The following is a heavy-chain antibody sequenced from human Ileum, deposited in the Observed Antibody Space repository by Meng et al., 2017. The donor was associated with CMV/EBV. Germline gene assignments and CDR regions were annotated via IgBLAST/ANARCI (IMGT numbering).Heavy chain of an antibody. Sequence: GESLKISCAASGFTFTSYAMSWVRQAPGKGLECVSVIYSGVSSTYYADSVKGRFTISRDNSKHTLFLQMDSLGADDTAVYYCAKESRDCSSTSCYFDYWGLGTLVTVSS. V-gene: IGHV3-23*03. J-gene: IGHJ4*02. CDR2: IYSGVSST. D-gene: IGHD2-2*01. CDR1: GFTFTSYA. CDR3: AKESRDCSSTSCYFDY.